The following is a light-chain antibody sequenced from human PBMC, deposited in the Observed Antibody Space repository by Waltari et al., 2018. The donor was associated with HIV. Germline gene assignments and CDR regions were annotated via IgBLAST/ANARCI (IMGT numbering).Light chain of an antibody. J-gene: IGLJ3*02. CDR2: RNN. Sequence: QSVLTQPPSASGTPGQRVAISCSGSSSNIGRNYVYWYQNLPGTAPKLLIYRNNQRPSGVPDRFSGSKSGTSASLAISGLQSEDEADYYCAAWDDSLNGLFGGGTKLTVL. V-gene: IGLV1-47*01. CDR3: AAWDDSLNGL. CDR1: SSNIGRNY.